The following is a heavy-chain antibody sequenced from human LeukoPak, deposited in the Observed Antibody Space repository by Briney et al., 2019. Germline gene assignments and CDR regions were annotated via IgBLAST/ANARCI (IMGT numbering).Heavy chain of an antibody. Sequence: SETLSLTCTVSGGSISSYYWSWIRQPPGKGLEWIGYIFSSGNSNYNPSLKSRVTISVDTSENQFSLKLSSVTAADTAVYYCARYRAFDIWGQGTMVTVSS. CDR2: IFSSGNS. CDR3: ARYRAFDI. CDR1: GGSISSYY. V-gene: IGHV4-59*01. J-gene: IGHJ3*02.